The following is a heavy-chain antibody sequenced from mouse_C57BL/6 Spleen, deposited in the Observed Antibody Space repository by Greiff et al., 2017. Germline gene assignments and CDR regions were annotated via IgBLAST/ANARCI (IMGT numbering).Heavy chain of an antibody. CDR2: ISSGGSYT. Sequence: EVHLVESGGDLVKPGGSLKLSCAASGFTFSSYGMSWVRQTPDKRLEWVATISSGGSYTYYPDSVKGRFTISRDNAKNTLYLQMSSLKSEDTAMYYCARQGYYGSYYFDYWGQGTTLTVSS. CDR3: ARQGYYGSYYFDY. J-gene: IGHJ2*01. V-gene: IGHV5-6*01. CDR1: GFTFSSYG. D-gene: IGHD1-1*01.